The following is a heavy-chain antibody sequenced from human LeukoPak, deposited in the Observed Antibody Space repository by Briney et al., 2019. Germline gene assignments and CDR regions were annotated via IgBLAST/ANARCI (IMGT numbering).Heavy chain of an antibody. Sequence: PGGALRLSCAASGFTFSSYAMSWVRQAPGNGLDWVSEVSGRGCDTYYADSVNGRFTISRDNSKHTLYLQMHSLRAEDTAVFYCAQVGYPYDTSGYPSYFDYWGQGTLVTVSS. D-gene: IGHD3-22*01. V-gene: IGHV3-23*01. CDR2: VSGRGCDT. J-gene: IGHJ4*02. CDR1: GFTFSSYA. CDR3: AQVGYPYDTSGYPSYFDY.